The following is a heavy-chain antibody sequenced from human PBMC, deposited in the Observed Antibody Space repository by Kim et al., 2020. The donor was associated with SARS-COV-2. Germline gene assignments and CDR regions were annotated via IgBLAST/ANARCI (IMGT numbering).Heavy chain of an antibody. D-gene: IGHD3-10*01. CDR3: ARVWKDYGIDY. J-gene: IGHJ4*02. Sequence: NAYYNPSLKRQVTISVDTSKNQFSLKLSSVTAADTAVYYCARVWKDYGIDYWGQGTLVTVSS. V-gene: IGHV4-30-2*04.